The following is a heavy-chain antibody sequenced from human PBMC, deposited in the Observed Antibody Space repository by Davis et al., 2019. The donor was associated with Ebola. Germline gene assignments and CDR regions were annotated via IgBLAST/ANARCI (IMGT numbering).Heavy chain of an antibody. D-gene: IGHD6-19*01. CDR2: IDPSDSYT. V-gene: IGHV5-10-1*01. J-gene: IGHJ4*02. Sequence: PGGSLRLSCKGSGYSFTSYWISWVRQMPGKGLEWMGRIDPSDSYTNYSPSFQGHVTISADKSISTAYLQWSSLKASDTAMYYCARRGSGWYGDYDWGQGTLVTVSS. CDR3: ARRGSGWYGDYD. CDR1: GYSFTSYW.